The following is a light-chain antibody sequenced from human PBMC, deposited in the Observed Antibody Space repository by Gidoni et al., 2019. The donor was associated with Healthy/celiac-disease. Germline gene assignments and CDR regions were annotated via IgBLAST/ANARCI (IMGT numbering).Light chain of an antibody. Sequence: IRMTQSPSSFSASTGDRVTITCRASQGIRSYLAWYQQKPGKAPKLLIYAASTLQSGVPSRFSGSGSGTDFTLTISCLQSEDFATYYCQQYYSYPQTFGPGTKVDIK. V-gene: IGKV1-8*01. CDR1: QGIRSY. CDR2: AAS. J-gene: IGKJ3*01. CDR3: QQYYSYPQT.